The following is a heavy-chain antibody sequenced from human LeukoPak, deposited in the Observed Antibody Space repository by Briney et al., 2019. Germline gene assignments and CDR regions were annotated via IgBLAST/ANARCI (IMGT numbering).Heavy chain of an antibody. D-gene: IGHD3-16*02. J-gene: IGHJ6*02. CDR1: GFTFSSYG. CDR3: ASGALGSYPSDYYYYGMDV. CDR2: IWYDGSNK. Sequence: GGSLRLSCAASGFTFSSYGMHWVRQAPGKGLEWVAVIWYDGSNKYYADSVKGRFTISRDNSKNTLYLQMNSLRAEDTAVYYCASGALGSYPSDYYYYGMDVWGQGTTVTVSS. V-gene: IGHV3-33*01.